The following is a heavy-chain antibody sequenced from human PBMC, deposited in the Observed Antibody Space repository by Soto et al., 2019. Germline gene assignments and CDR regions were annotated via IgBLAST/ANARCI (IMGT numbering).Heavy chain of an antibody. V-gene: IGHV3-23*01. CDR3: AKGSIVAGAIRYDLDY. CDR2: ISGRGSST. CDR1: GFTFSNYD. J-gene: IGHJ4*02. D-gene: IGHD2-2*01. Sequence: EVQLLNSRGGLVQPGGSLRLSCAASGFTFSNYDMNWVRQAPGKGLEWVSAISGRGSSTYYADSVKGRFTISRDDSKNTAYLQMNSLRAEDTAVYYCAKGSIVAGAIRYDLDYWGQGTLVTVSS.